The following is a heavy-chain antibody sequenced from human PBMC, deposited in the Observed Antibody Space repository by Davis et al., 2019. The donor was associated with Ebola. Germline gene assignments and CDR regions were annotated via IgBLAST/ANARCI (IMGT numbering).Heavy chain of an antibody. D-gene: IGHD3-22*01. CDR3: ATYDSSGYYFFDY. Sequence: AASVKVSCKASGYTFTSYAMHWVRQVPGQRLEWMGWINAGNGNTKYSQTFQGRVAMTRDTSTSTVYMALSSLRSEDTAVYYCATYDSSGYYFFDYWGQGTLVTVSS. CDR1: GYTFTSYA. V-gene: IGHV1-3*01. J-gene: IGHJ4*02. CDR2: INAGNGNT.